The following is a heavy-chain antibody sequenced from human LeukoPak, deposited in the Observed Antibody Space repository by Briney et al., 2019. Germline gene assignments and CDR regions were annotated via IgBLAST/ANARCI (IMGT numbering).Heavy chain of an antibody. D-gene: IGHD3-10*01. Sequence: SETLSLTCTVSGGSISSGGYYWSWIRQHPGKGLEWIGYIYYSGSTYYNPSLKSRVTISVDTSKNQFSLKLSSVTAADTAVYYCARGPGPYYYGSGSHFDIWGQGTIVTVSS. CDR3: ARGPGPYYYGSGSHFDI. V-gene: IGHV4-31*03. CDR2: IYYSGST. J-gene: IGHJ3*02. CDR1: GGSISSGGYY.